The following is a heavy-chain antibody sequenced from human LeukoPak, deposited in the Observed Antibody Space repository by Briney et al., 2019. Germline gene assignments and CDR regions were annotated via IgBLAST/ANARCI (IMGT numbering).Heavy chain of an antibody. D-gene: IGHD4-17*01. J-gene: IGHJ5*02. CDR3: TKDPNGDYVGAFDP. V-gene: IGHV3-23*01. CDR1: GFTFSSFA. Sequence: GGSLRPSCAASGFTFSSFAMTWVRQAPGKGLEWVSSITGTHYTTYNTDSVKGRFTISRDNSKNTLYLQMNSLRADGTAVYYCTKDPNGDYVGAFDPWGQGTLVTVSS. CDR2: ITGTHYTT.